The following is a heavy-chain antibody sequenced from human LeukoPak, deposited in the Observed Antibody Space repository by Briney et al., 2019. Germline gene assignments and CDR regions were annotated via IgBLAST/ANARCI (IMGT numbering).Heavy chain of an antibody. CDR3: ANSVGYCSGGSCYKPEIDY. CDR1: GFTFSSYA. J-gene: IGHJ4*02. V-gene: IGHV3-23*01. Sequence: GSLRLSCAASGFTFSSYAMSWVRQAPGKGLEWVSAISGSGGSTYYADSVKGRFTISRDNSKNTLYLQMNSLRAEDTAVYYCANSVGYCSGGSCYKPEIDYWGQGTLVTVSS. D-gene: IGHD2-15*01. CDR2: ISGSGGST.